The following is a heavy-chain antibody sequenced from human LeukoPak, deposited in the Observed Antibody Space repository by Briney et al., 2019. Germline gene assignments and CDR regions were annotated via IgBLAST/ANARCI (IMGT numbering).Heavy chain of an antibody. J-gene: IGHJ6*03. V-gene: IGHV3-21*01. CDR1: GFILSNAW. Sequence: GGSLRLSCAASGFILSNAWMNWVRQAPGKGLEWVSSISSSSSYIYYADSVKGRFTISRDNAKNSLYLQMNSLRAEDTAVYYCARSSGWYHRGPDYYYYYMDVWGKGTTVTVS. CDR3: ARSSGWYHRGPDYYYYYMDV. CDR2: ISSSSSYI. D-gene: IGHD6-19*01.